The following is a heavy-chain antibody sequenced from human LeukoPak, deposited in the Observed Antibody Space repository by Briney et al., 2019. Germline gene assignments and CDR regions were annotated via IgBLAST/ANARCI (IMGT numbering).Heavy chain of an antibody. CDR3: AREAAGLVSAFDI. V-gene: IGHV1-69*04. CDR2: IIPILGIA. D-gene: IGHD6-19*01. CDR1: GGTFSSYA. Sequence: GASVKVSCKASGGTFSSYAISWVRQAPGQGLEWMGRIIPILGIANYAQKFQGRVTITADKSTSTAYMELSSLRSEDTAVYYCAREAAGLVSAFDIWGQGTMVTVSS. J-gene: IGHJ3*02.